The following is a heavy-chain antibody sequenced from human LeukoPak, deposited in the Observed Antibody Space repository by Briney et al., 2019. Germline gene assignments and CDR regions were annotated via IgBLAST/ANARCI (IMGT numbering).Heavy chain of an antibody. J-gene: IGHJ4*02. CDR3: ARQDYDSSGYYPFDY. Sequence: SETLSLTCTVSGGSISSYYWSWLRQPPGQGLEWIGYIYHSGSTNYNPSLKSRVTISVDTSKNQFSLKLSSVTAADTAVYYCARQDYDSSGYYPFDYWGQGTLVTVSS. V-gene: IGHV4-59*08. CDR1: GGSISSYY. D-gene: IGHD3-22*01. CDR2: IYHSGST.